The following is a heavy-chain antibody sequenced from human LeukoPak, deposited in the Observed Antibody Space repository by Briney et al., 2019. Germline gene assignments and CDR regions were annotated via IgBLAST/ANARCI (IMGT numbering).Heavy chain of an antibody. D-gene: IGHD6-19*01. Sequence: ASVKVSCRASGYTFTTYAINWVRQAPGQGLEWMGMINPSGGGTSYAQKFQGRVTMTRDTSTRTVYMEVSSLKPEDTAVYYCARQGAYSSAIGMGYWGQGTLVTVSS. CDR3: ARQGAYSSAIGMGY. V-gene: IGHV1-46*01. CDR1: GYTFTTYA. J-gene: IGHJ4*02. CDR2: INPSGGGT.